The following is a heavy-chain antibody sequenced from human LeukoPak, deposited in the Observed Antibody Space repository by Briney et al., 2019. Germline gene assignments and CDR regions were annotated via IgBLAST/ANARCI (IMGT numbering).Heavy chain of an antibody. CDR1: GGSFSGYY. V-gene: IGHV4-34*01. CDR3: ARDRYSYGSGAFFDY. J-gene: IGHJ4*02. Sequence: SESLSLTCAVYGGSFSGYYWSWIRQPPGKGLEWIAEINHSGSTNYNPSLKSRVTISVDTSKIQFSLKLSSVTAADTAVYYCARDRYSYGSGAFFDYWGQGTLVTVSS. CDR2: INHSGST. D-gene: IGHD5-18*01.